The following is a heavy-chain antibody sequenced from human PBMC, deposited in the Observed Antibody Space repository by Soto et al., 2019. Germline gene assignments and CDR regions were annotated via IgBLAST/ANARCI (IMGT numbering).Heavy chain of an antibody. CDR1: GGSVSSGSYY. CDR2: IYYSGST. CDR3: ARDHVVRGVINWFDP. J-gene: IGHJ5*02. V-gene: IGHV4-61*01. D-gene: IGHD3-10*01. Sequence: QVQLQESGPGLVKPSETLSLTCTVSGGSVSSGSYYWSWIRQPPGKGLEWIGYIYYSGSTNYNPSLKSRVTTSVDTSKNQFSLKLSSVTAADTAVYYCARDHVVRGVINWFDPWGQGTLVTVSS.